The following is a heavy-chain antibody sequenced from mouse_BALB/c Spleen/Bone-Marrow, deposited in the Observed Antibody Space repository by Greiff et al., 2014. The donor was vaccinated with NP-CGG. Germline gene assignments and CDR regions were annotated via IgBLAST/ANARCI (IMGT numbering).Heavy chain of an antibody. Sequence: VQLQQSGPELVKPGASVKMSCKASGYTFTSYIMHWVKQKPGQGLEWIGYINPYNDGTKYNEKFKDKATLTSDKSSSTAYMELSSLTSEDSAVYYCARPATYYGNFYWYFDVWGAGTTVTVSS. CDR2: INPYNDGT. CDR1: GYTFTSYI. V-gene: IGHV1-14*01. CDR3: ARPATYYGNFYWYFDV. J-gene: IGHJ1*01. D-gene: IGHD2-10*01.